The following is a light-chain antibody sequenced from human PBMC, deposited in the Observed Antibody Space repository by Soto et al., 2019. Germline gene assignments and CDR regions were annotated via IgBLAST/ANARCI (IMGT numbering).Light chain of an antibody. V-gene: IGKV1-5*03. CDR1: QTISSW. J-gene: IGKJ1*01. CDR3: QQYYSFPRT. Sequence: DIQMTQSPSTLSGSVGDRVTIICRASQTISSWLAWYQQKPGKAPKLLIYKASTLKSGVPSRFRGSGSGTDFTLTISCLQSEDFATYYCQQYYSFPRTFGPGTKVDIK. CDR2: KAS.